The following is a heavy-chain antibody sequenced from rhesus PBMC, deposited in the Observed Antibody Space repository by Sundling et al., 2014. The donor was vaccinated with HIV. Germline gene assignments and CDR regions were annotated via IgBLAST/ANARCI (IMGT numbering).Heavy chain of an antibody. V-gene: IGHV4-165*01. J-gene: IGHJ6*01. D-gene: IGHD3-22*01. CDR2: IFGSSGST. Sequence: QVQLQESGPGLVKPSETLSLTCAVSGGSISGYYWNWIRQPPGKGLEWIGNIFGSSGSTYYNPSLKSRVTISKDTSNNQFSLKLNSATAADTAVYYCAREVGGYWSHVVYGLDSWGQGVVVTVSS. CDR3: AREVGGYWSHVVYGLDS. CDR1: GGSISGYY.